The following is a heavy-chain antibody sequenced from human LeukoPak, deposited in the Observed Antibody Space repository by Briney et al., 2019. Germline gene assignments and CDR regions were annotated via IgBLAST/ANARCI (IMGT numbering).Heavy chain of an antibody. CDR1: GYSFTSYW. J-gene: IGHJ4*02. D-gene: IGHD6-13*01. V-gene: IGHV5-51*01. CDR3: ARPLVGTGYSSSWYFDS. Sequence: GESLKISCKGSGYSFTSYWIVWVRQMPGKGLEWMGIIYPGDSDTRYSPSFQGQVTTSADTSITTAYLQWSSLKASDTAMYYCARPLVGTGYSSSWYFDSWGQGTLVTVSS. CDR2: IYPGDSDT.